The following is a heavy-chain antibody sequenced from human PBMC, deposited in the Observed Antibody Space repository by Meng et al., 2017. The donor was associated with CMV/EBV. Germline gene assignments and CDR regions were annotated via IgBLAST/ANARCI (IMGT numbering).Heavy chain of an antibody. J-gene: IGHJ4*02. Sequence: LSCAASGCTLSNYWVHWVRQAPGKGLEWVSRINRYANLIDYAGSVRGRFTVSRDSARDTVYLQMHSLRFEDTAVYHCARDFGGGDDYWGQGTLVTVSS. CDR2: INRYANLI. CDR3: ARDFGGGDDY. CDR1: GCTLSNYW. D-gene: IGHD3-10*01. V-gene: IGHV3-74*01.